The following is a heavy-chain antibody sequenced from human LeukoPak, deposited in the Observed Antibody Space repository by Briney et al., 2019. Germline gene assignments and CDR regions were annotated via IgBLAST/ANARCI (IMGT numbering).Heavy chain of an antibody. D-gene: IGHD6-13*01. CDR3: ARGRRIAAAGTVTAPGGY. V-gene: IGHV4-34*01. Sequence: SETLSLTCAVYGGSFSGYYWSWIRQPPGKGLEWIGEINHSGSTNYNPSLKSRVTISVDTSKNQFSLKLSSVTAADTAVYYCARGRRIAAAGTVTAPGGYWGQGTLVTVSS. J-gene: IGHJ4*02. CDR1: GGSFSGYY. CDR2: INHSGST.